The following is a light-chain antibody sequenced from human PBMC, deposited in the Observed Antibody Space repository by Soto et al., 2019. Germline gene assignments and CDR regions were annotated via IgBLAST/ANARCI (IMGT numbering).Light chain of an antibody. CDR3: AAWDGSLNGNVV. CDR1: SSNIGSNT. CDR2: SNN. V-gene: IGLV1-44*01. Sequence: QSVLTQPPSASGTPGQRVTISCSGSSSNIGSNTVNWYQQLPGTAPKLLIYSNNQRPSGVPDRFSGSKSGTSSSLAISGLQSEDECDYYGAAWDGSLNGNVVFGGGTKLTVL. J-gene: IGLJ2*01.